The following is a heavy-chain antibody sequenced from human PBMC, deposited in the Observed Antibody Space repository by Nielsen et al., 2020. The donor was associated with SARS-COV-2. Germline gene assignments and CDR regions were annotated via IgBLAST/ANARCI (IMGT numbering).Heavy chain of an antibody. CDR2: IYYSGST. CDR3: ARRGDYGGNSGP. CDR1: GGSISSSSYY. D-gene: IGHD4-23*01. J-gene: IGHJ5*02. V-gene: IGHV4-39*01. Sequence: SETLSLTCTVSGGSISSSSYYWGWIRQPPGKGLEWIGGIYYSGSTYYNPSLKSRVTISVDTSKNQFSLKLSSVTAADTAVYYCARRGDYGGNSGPWGQGTLVTVSS.